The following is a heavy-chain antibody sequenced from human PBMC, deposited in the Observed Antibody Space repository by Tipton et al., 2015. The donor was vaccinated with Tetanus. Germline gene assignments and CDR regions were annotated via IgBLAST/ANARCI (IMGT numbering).Heavy chain of an antibody. J-gene: IGHJ6*02. Sequence: QVQLVQSGAEVKKLGASLKVSCKASGYTFTGYYLYWVRQAPGQGLEWMGWIDPNSGGTAYAQKFQGRVPMTRDTSISTVDMELSRLRSDDTAVYYCARDRGDYIYYGMDVWGPGTTVTVS. CDR3: ARDRGDYIYYGMDV. CDR2: IDPNSGGT. D-gene: IGHD3-22*01. CDR1: GYTFTGYY. V-gene: IGHV1-2*02.